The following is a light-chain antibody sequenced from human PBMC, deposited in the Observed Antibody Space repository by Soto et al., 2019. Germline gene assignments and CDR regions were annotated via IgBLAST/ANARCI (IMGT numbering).Light chain of an antibody. V-gene: IGLV2-14*01. J-gene: IGLJ2*01. Sequence: QSVLTQPASVSGSPGQSITISCTGTSSDVGGYNFVSWYQQYPGRAPKLIISEVSNRPSGVSNRFSGSKSGNTASLTISGLQAEDEADYYCCSYTRSSSRVFGGGTKVTVL. CDR1: SSDVGGYNF. CDR3: CSYTRSSSRV. CDR2: EVS.